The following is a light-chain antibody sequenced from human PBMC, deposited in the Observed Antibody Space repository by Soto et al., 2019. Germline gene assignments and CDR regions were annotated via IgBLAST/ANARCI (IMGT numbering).Light chain of an antibody. CDR1: SGYSNYK. J-gene: IGLJ1*01. CDR3: GADDGSGSNFVYV. V-gene: IGLV9-49*01. Sequence: QSVLTQPPSASASLGASVTLTCTLSSGYSNYKVDWYQQRPGKGPRFVMRVGTGGIVGSKGDGIPDRFSVLGSGLNRYLTIKNIQEVDESDYHCGADDGSGSNFVYVFGTGTNVTVL. CDR2: VGTGGIVG.